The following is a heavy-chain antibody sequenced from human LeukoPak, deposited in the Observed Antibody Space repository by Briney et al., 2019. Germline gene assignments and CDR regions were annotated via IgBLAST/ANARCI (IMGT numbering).Heavy chain of an antibody. V-gene: IGHV3-23*01. CDR1: GFSFSDYA. D-gene: IGHD2-2*03. CDR3: VKDLISRDGYWDIDS. J-gene: IGHJ5*01. Sequence: GGSLRLSCAASGFSFSDYAMSWVRQAPGKSLKWVAGLFGSGSGKSYADSVKGRVTISRDNSRNMVFLQMYSLSAEDTAMYYCVKDLISRDGYWDIDSWGRGTLVTVSS. CDR2: LFGSGSGK.